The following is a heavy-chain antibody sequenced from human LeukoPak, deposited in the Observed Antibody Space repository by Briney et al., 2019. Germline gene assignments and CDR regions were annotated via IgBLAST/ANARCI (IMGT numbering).Heavy chain of an antibody. Sequence: ASVKVSCKASGYTFTSYGISWVRQATGQGLEWMGWISAYNGNTNYAQKLQGRVTMTTDTSTSTAYMEVRSLRSDDTAVYYCASIAAAGYNWFDPWGQGTLVTVSS. CDR3: ASIAAAGYNWFDP. D-gene: IGHD6-13*01. J-gene: IGHJ5*02. CDR2: ISAYNGNT. CDR1: GYTFTSYG. V-gene: IGHV1-18*01.